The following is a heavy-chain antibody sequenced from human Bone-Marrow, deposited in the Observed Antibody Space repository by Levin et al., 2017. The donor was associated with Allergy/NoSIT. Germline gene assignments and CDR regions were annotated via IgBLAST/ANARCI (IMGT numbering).Heavy chain of an antibody. V-gene: IGHV4-28*01. CDR3: ARMARSTYFDT. CDR2: IFHSGAT. J-gene: IGHJ4*02. Sequence: SETLSLTCAVSGSSITNFIWWGWIRQPPGKGPEWIGYIFHSGATQYNPSLKSRATLSVDSSTNQIFLSLSSLTAVDTAVAYCARMARSTYFDTWGQGTLVVVS. CDR1: GSSITNFIW.